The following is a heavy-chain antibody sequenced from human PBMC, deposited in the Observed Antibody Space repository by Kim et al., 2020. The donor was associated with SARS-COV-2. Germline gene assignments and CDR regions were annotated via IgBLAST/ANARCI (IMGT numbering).Heavy chain of an antibody. CDR3: ARGVKNYDSSGYPGDDAFDI. CDR2: ISYDGSIK. V-gene: IGHV3-30*04. CDR1: GFTFSSYL. Sequence: GGSLRLSCAASGFTFSSYLMHWVRQAPDKGLEWVAVISYDGSIKYYADSVKGRFTISRDNSKNTLYLQMNSLRAEDSAVYYCARGVKNYDSSGYPGDDAFDIWGQGTMVTVSS. J-gene: IGHJ3*02. D-gene: IGHD3-22*01.